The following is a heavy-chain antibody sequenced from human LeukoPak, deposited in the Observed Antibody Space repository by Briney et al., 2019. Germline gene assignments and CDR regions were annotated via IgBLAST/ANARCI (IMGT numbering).Heavy chain of an antibody. Sequence: ASVKVSCKASGYTFTSYDIIWVRQASGQGLEWMGWMNPNSGHTGYAQKFQGRVTMTRTTSISTAYTELTSLTSEDSAVYYCARSIVGVRKRNDYWGQGTLVTVS. CDR1: GYTFTSYD. CDR2: MNPNSGHT. D-gene: IGHD1-26*01. CDR3: ARSIVGVRKRNDY. V-gene: IGHV1-8*01. J-gene: IGHJ4*02.